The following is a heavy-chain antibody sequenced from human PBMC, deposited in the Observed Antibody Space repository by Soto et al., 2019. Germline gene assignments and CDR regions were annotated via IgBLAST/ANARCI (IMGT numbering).Heavy chain of an antibody. D-gene: IGHD1-20*01. V-gene: IGHV3-33*01. CDR1: GFTFSSYG. J-gene: IGHJ4*02. CDR2: IWYDGSNK. CDR3: ARDNSQPDY. Sequence: QVQLVESGGGVVQPGRSLRLSCAASGFTFSSYGMHWVRQAPGKGLEWVAVIWYDGSNKYYADSVKGRFTISRDKSKNTLYLQMNSLRAEDTAVYYCARDNSQPDYWGQGTLVTVSS.